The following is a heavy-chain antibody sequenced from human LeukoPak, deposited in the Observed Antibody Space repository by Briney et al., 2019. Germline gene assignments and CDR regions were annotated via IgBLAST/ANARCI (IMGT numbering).Heavy chain of an antibody. CDR2: IYSPDDK. D-gene: IGHD3-10*01. CDR1: GFSLSTSCVG. Sequence: GPTLLKPTQTPTLAFTFSGFSLSTSCVGLGWIRQPPGKALERLAPIYSPDDKRYSPSLQSRLNITKDNSKNQVILTMTNMEPVETATYYCAHSPSMVRGSYFDYWGQGTLVTVSS. CDR3: AHSPSMVRGSYFDY. J-gene: IGHJ4*02. V-gene: IGHV2-5*01.